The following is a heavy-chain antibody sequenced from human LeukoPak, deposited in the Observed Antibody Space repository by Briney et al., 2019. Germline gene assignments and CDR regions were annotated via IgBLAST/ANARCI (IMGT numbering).Heavy chain of an antibody. Sequence: PGGSLRLSCAASGFTFSSYSMNWVRQAPGKGLEWVSSISSSSSYIYYADSVKGRFTISRDNAKNSLYLQMNSLRAEDTAVYYCARDRVGGVITIFASGGFDPWGQGTLVTVSS. J-gene: IGHJ5*02. CDR2: ISSSSSYI. V-gene: IGHV3-21*01. CDR1: GFTFSSYS. CDR3: ARDRVGGVITIFASGGFDP. D-gene: IGHD3-3*01.